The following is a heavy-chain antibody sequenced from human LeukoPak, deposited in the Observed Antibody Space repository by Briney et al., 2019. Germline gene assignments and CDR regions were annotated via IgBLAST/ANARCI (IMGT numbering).Heavy chain of an antibody. Sequence: GSLRLSCAASGFPFSSYSINWVRQAPGKGLEWVSSISSSSSYISYADSVMGRFTISRDNAKNSLYLQMNSLRAEDTAVYYCARDTDYGDSGLDYWGQGTLVTVSS. V-gene: IGHV3-21*01. D-gene: IGHD4-17*01. J-gene: IGHJ4*02. CDR1: GFPFSSYS. CDR3: ARDTDYGDSGLDY. CDR2: ISSSSSYI.